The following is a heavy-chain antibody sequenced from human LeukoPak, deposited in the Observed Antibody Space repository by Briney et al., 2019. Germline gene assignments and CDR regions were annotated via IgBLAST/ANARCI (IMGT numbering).Heavy chain of an antibody. J-gene: IGHJ4*02. D-gene: IGHD3-22*01. CDR3: ARGRDTTGYFGY. Sequence: ASVKVFCNASGYTCTNYTRDWLRLAPGQGPEWMGWIDTNTGNPTYAQGFTGPFVFSFDTSVNTTFLQISLLKAEGTAVYFCARGRDTTGYFGYWGQGTLVTVSS. CDR1: GYTCTNYT. V-gene: IGHV7-4-1*02. CDR2: IDTNTGNP.